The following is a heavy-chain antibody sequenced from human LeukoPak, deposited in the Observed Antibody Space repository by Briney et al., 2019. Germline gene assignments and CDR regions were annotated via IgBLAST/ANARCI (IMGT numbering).Heavy chain of an antibody. Sequence: PSETLSLTCTVSGGSIGSSTYCWGWIRQPPGMGLEWIGSMYYSGSTYYNPSPKSRITISVGTSKSQFSLKLRSVTAADTAVYYCAGEMRSPRGGFDYWEQGTLVTVSS. CDR1: GGSIGSSTYC. CDR2: MYYSGST. CDR3: AGEMRSPRGGFDY. J-gene: IGHJ4*02. V-gene: IGHV4-39*07. D-gene: IGHD3-10*01.